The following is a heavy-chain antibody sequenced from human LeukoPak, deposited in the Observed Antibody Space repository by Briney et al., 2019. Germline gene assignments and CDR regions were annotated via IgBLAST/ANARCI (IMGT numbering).Heavy chain of an antibody. CDR3: ARVGSSGYFDY. Sequence: GSLRLSCAASGFTFSSYAMSWVRQPPGKGLEWIGEIYHSGNTNYNPSLKSRVTISVDKSKNQFSLKMSSVTAADTAVYYCARVGSSGYFDYWGQGTLVTVST. V-gene: IGHV4-4*02. CDR2: IYHSGNT. J-gene: IGHJ4*02. D-gene: IGHD6-25*01. CDR1: GFTFSSYAM.